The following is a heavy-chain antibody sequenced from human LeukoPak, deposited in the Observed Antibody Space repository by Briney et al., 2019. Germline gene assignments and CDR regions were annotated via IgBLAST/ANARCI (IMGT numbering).Heavy chain of an antibody. Sequence: GGSLRLSCAASGSTFDDYAMHWVRQAPGKGLEWVSGISWNSGSIGYADSVKGRFTISRDNAKNSLYPQMNSLRAEDTALYYCAKDLCSGGSCYSFDYWGQGTLVTVSS. CDR3: AKDLCSGGSCYSFDY. D-gene: IGHD2-15*01. CDR1: GSTFDDYA. J-gene: IGHJ4*02. CDR2: ISWNSGSI. V-gene: IGHV3-9*01.